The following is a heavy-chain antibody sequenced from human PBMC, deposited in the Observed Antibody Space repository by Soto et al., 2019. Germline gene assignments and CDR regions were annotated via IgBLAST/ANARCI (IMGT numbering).Heavy chain of an antibody. D-gene: IGHD3-3*01. V-gene: IGHV3-64*01. J-gene: IGHJ4*02. Sequence: ESGGGLVQPGGSLRLSCAASGFTFSSYAMHWVRQAPGKGLEYVSAISSNGGSTYYANSVKGRFTISRDNSKNTLYLQMGSMRAEDMAVYDCASSRIAVFGVVIFYGPFYYRGQGTLVTVSS. CDR2: ISSNGGST. CDR3: ASSRIAVFGVVIFYGPFYY. CDR1: GFTFSSYA.